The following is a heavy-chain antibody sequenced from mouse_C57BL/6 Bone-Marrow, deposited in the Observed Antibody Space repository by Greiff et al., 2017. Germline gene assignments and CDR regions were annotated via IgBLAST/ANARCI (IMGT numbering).Heavy chain of an antibody. D-gene: IGHD2-2*01. J-gene: IGHJ2*01. Sequence: QVQLQQSGAELVRPGTSVKMSCKASGYTFTNYWIGWAKQRPGHGLEWIGDIYPGGGYTNYNEKFKGKATLTADKSSSTAYMQFSSLTSEDSAIYYCARSGDGYEKEGYVDYWGQGTTLTVSS. CDR1: GYTFTNYW. V-gene: IGHV1-63*01. CDR2: IYPGGGYT. CDR3: ARSGDGYEKEGYVDY.